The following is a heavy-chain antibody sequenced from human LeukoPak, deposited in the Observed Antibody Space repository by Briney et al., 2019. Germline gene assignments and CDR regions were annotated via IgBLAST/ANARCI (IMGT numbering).Heavy chain of an antibody. CDR2: INPSGGST. CDR1: GYTFTSYY. D-gene: IGHD3-22*01. V-gene: IGHV1-46*03. CDR3: AREKHDSSGYYPTWNY. J-gene: IGHJ4*02. Sequence: GASVKVSCKASGYTFTSYYMHWVRQAPGLGLEWMGIINPSGGSTSYAQKFQGRVTMTRDTSTSTVYMELSSLRSEDTAVYYCAREKHDSSGYYPTWNYWGQGTLVTVSS.